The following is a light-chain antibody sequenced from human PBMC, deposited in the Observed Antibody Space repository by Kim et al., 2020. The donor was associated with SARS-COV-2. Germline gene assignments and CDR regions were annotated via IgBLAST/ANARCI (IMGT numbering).Light chain of an antibody. Sequence: QGQRSTLSCRASQRLSSSYLAWYQQKPGQAPRLLIYGASSRATGIPDRFSGSGSGTDFTLTISRLEPEDFAVYYCQQYGSSPPYTFGQGTKLEI. CDR2: GAS. J-gene: IGKJ2*01. CDR1: QRLSSSY. CDR3: QQYGSSPPYT. V-gene: IGKV3-20*01.